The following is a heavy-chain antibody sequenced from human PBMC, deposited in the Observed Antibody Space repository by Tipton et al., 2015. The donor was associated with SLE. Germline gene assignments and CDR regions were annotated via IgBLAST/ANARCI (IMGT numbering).Heavy chain of an antibody. Sequence: TLSLTCTVSGGSINSYYWSWIRQPPGKGLEWIGYIYYSGSTNYNPSLKSRVTISVDTSKNQFSLKLSSVTAADTAVYYCARRAGFSYGYGYWGQGTLLTVS. D-gene: IGHD5-18*01. CDR2: IYYSGST. CDR1: GGSINSYY. CDR3: ARRAGFSYGYGY. V-gene: IGHV4-59*01. J-gene: IGHJ4*02.